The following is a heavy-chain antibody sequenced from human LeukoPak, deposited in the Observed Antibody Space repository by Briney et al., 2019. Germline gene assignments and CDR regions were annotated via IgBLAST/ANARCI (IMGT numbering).Heavy chain of an antibody. D-gene: IGHD3-10*01. CDR2: ISWDGGST. CDR1: GFTFDDYA. V-gene: IGHV3-43D*04. J-gene: IGHJ6*04. Sequence: PGGSLRFSCAASGFTFDDYAMHWVRQAPGKGLEWVSLISWDGGSTYYADSVKGRCTISRDNSKNSLYRQMNSLRAEDTALYYCAKAEDYYGSGSRYYCMDVWGKGTTVTVSS. CDR3: AKAEDYYGSGSRYYCMDV.